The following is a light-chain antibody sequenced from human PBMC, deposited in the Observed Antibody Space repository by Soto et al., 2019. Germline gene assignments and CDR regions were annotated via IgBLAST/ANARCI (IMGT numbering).Light chain of an antibody. Sequence: ETVMTQSPLFLPVTPGEPASISCRSSQSLMFSVGRNYLDWFLQKPGQSPQLLIYLASKRASGVPDRCSGSGSGTHFTLNISRVEAEDVGIYFCMQGLRSPTTFGQGTKVEIK. CDR1: QSLMFSVGRNY. V-gene: IGKV2-28*01. CDR2: LAS. J-gene: IGKJ1*01. CDR3: MQGLRSPTT.